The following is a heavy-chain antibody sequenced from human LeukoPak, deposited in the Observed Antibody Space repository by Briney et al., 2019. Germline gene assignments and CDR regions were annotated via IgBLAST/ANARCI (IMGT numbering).Heavy chain of an antibody. CDR1: GYTFVNYF. CDR2: INPSGGST. V-gene: IGHV1-46*01. D-gene: IGHD2-8*01. Sequence: ASVKVSCKASGYTFVNYFMHWVRQAPGQGLEWMGIINPSGGSTSYAQKFQGRVTMTEDTSTDTAYMELSSLRSEDTAVYYCATEGYCTNGVCYTDYYFDYWGQGTLVTVSS. CDR3: ATEGYCTNGVCYTDYYFDY. J-gene: IGHJ4*02.